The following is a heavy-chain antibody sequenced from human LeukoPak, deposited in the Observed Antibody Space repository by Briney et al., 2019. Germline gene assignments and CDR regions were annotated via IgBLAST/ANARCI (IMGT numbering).Heavy chain of an antibody. CDR1: GFTFSSYS. V-gene: IGHV3-21*01. Sequence: MSGGSLRLSCAASGFTFSSYSMNWVRQAPGKGLEWVSSISSSSSYIYYADSVKGRFTISRDNAKNSLYLQMNSLRAEDTAVYYCARSGYSSSGSVPWGQGTLVTVSS. D-gene: IGHD6-13*01. CDR2: ISSSSSYI. J-gene: IGHJ5*02. CDR3: ARSGYSSSGSVP.